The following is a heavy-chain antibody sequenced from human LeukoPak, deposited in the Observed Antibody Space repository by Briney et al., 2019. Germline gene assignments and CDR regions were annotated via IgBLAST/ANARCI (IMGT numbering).Heavy chain of an antibody. D-gene: IGHD2-2*01. V-gene: IGHV1-8*01. CDR2: MNPNSGNT. CDR3: ARLYCSSTSCYFSRYHNWFDP. CDR1: GYTFTSYD. Sequence: ASVKVSCKAFGYTFTSYDINWVRQATGQGLEWMGWMNPNSGNTGYAQKFQGRVTMTRNTSISTAYMELSSLRSEDTAVYYCARLYCSSTSCYFSRYHNWFDPWGQGTLVTVSS. J-gene: IGHJ5*02.